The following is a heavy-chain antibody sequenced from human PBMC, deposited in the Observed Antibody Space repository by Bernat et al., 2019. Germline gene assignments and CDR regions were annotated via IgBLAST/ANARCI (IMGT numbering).Heavy chain of an antibody. CDR3: ACRGGVTAAAFYY. CDR2: TYYRSKWNY. CDR1: GDSVSSNSGA. Sequence: QVQLQQSGPGLLKPSQTLSLTCAISGDSVSSNSGAWNWIRQSPSRRLEWLGRTYYRSKWNYDYAVSVKSRITIRSDTSKNQFSLQLNSVAPEDTAVYYCACRGGVTAAAFYYWGQGTPVTVSS. D-gene: IGHD6-13*01. J-gene: IGHJ4*02. V-gene: IGHV6-1*01.